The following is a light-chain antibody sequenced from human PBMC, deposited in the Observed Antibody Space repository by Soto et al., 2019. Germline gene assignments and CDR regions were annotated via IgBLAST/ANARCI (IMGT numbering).Light chain of an antibody. CDR3: CSYAGSSVLI. J-gene: IGLJ2*01. Sequence: QSALTQPRSVSGSPGQSVTISCSGTSSDVGGYNYVSWYQHHAGRAPKLMICDVSKRPSGVPDRFSGSKSGNTASLTISGLQSEDEADYYCCSYAGSSVLIFGGGTKLNVL. CDR1: SSDVGGYNY. V-gene: IGLV2-11*01. CDR2: DVS.